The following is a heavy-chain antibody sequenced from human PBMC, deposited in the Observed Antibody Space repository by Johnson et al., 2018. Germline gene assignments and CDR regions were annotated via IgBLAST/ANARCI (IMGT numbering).Heavy chain of an antibody. J-gene: IGHJ6*02. V-gene: IGHV1-69*12. D-gene: IGHD6-19*01. CDR2: IIPIFGPA. CDR3: AREHEQGRVPYGMDV. Sequence: QVQLVQSGAEVKKPGSSVKVSCKASGGTFSSYAISWVRQAPGQGLEWMGGIIPIFGPANYAQKFQGRGTITADESTSPAYMGRSSMRAEDTAAYYCAREHEQGRVPYGMDVWGQGNTVTVSS. CDR1: GGTFSSYA.